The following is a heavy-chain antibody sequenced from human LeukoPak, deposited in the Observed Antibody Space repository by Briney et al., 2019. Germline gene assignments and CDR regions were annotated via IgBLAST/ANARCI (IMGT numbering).Heavy chain of an antibody. CDR2: INPNSGGT. D-gene: IGHD2-2*01. J-gene: IGHJ6*03. CDR3: ARTTEGYCSSASCFGFSYSYYTDV. V-gene: IGHV1-2*02. CDR1: GYTFTGYY. Sequence: GASVKVSCKASGYTFTGYYMHWVRQAPGQGLEWMGWINPNSGGTNYAQKFQGRVTMTRDTSISTAYMELSRLRSDDTAVYYCARTTEGYCSSASCFGFSYSYYTDVWGKGTTVTISS.